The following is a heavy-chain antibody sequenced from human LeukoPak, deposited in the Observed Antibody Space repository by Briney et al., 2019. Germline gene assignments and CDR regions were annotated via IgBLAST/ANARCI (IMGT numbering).Heavy chain of an antibody. CDR3: ARVERLRPPDY. J-gene: IGHJ4*02. Sequence: ASVKASCKASGYTFTGYYMHWVRQAPAQGLEWMGRINPNSGGTNYAQKFQGRVTMTRDTSISTAYMELSRLGSDDTAVYYCARVERLRPPDYWGQGTLVTVSS. CDR2: INPNSGGT. CDR1: GYTFTGYY. D-gene: IGHD1-1*01. V-gene: IGHV1-2*06.